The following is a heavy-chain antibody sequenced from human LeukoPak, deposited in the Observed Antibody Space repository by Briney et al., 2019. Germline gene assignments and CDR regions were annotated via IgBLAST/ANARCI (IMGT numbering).Heavy chain of an antibody. CDR3: ARAPSDCSSTSCYRGG. CDR1: GGSISSGSYY. V-gene: IGHV4-61*02. Sequence: SETLSLTCTVSGGSISSGSYYWSWIRQPAGKGLEWIGRIYTSGSTNYNPSLKSRVTISVDTSKNQFSLKLSSVTAADTAVYYCARAPSDCSSTSCYRGGWGQGTLVTVSS. CDR2: IYTSGST. D-gene: IGHD2-2*02. J-gene: IGHJ4*02.